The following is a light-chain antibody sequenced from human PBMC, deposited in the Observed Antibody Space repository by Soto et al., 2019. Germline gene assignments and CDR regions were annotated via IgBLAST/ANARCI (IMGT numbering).Light chain of an antibody. CDR3: SSYAGSNHVV. J-gene: IGLJ2*01. V-gene: IGLV2-8*01. CDR2: EVN. CDR1: HSDFGGYNY. Sequence: QSALTQPPSGSGSPGQSVTISCTGAHSDFGGYNYVSWYQQHPGKAPKLMIFEVNKRPSGVPDRLSGSKFGNTASLTVSGLQAEDEADYYCSSYAGSNHVVFGGGTKLTVL.